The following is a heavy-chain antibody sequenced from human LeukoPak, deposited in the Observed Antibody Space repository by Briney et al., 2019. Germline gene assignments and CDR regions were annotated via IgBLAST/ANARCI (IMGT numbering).Heavy chain of an antibody. CDR2: ISYDGSNK. Sequence: PGGSLRLSCAASGFTLSSYAMHWVRQAPGKGLEWVAVISYDGSNKYYADSVKGRSTISRDNSKNTLYLQMNSLRAEDTAVYYCASWYEGGYYFDYWGQGTLVTVSS. D-gene: IGHD6-13*01. V-gene: IGHV3-30*04. CDR3: ASWYEGGYYFDY. J-gene: IGHJ4*02. CDR1: GFTLSSYA.